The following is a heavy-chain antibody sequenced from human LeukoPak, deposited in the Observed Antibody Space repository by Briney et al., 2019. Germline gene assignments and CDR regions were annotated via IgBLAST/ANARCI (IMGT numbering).Heavy chain of an antibody. CDR3: ARIQGSSSSVGDH. V-gene: IGHV3-74*01. CDR2: INSDGSST. D-gene: IGHD6-6*01. Sequence: PGGSLRLSCAASGFTFSSYWMHWVRQAPGKGLVWVSRINSDGSSTSYADSVKGRFTISRDNAKNALYLQMNSLRAEDTAVYYCARIQGSSSSVGDHWGQGTLVTVSS. J-gene: IGHJ4*02. CDR1: GFTFSSYW.